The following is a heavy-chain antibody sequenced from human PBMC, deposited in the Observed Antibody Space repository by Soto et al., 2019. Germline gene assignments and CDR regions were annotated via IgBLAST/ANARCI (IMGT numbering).Heavy chain of an antibody. Sequence: LRLSCAASGFTFDTYWMHWVRQAPGKGPEWLSGINSDGTISSYADSVKGRFTISRDNAKNTLSLQMNSLRADDTAVYYCARLSCYHTTIFYYGMDAWGQGTTVTVSS. J-gene: IGHJ6*02. CDR1: GFTFDTYW. V-gene: IGHV3-74*01. CDR2: INSDGTIS. CDR3: ARLSCYHTTIFYYGMDA. D-gene: IGHD3-16*02.